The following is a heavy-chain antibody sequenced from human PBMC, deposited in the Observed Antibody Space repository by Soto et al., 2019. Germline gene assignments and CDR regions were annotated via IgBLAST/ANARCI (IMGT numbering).Heavy chain of an antibody. D-gene: IGHD3-16*01. V-gene: IGHV3-7*01. CDR1: GFTFSTYW. J-gene: IGHJ4*02. CDR2: IDQDGSER. Sequence: EVQLVESGGGLVQPGESLRLSCAASGFTFSTYWMTWVRQPPGKGLEWVANIDQDGSERYYVDSVRGRFTISRDNAKNSLYLQMHSLGVEETAVYYCLCGGNFFVYWGQGTLVTVS. CDR3: LCGGNFFVY.